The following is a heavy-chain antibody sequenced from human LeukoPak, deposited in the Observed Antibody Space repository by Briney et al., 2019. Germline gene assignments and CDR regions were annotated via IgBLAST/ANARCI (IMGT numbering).Heavy chain of an antibody. V-gene: IGHV4-39*01. CDR2: IYYSGTT. CDR1: GGSIRSDSCF. J-gene: IGHJ5*02. CDR3: ARHPRRLTLTVVAKGWIDP. Sequence: SETLSLTCTVSGGSIRSDSCFWGWIRQPPGKGLEWIGSIYYSGTTFFNASLTSRVTLSVDTSKNQFSLTLNSVTAADTAVYYCARHPRRLTLTVVAKGWIDPWGQGTLVTVSS. D-gene: IGHD3-22*01.